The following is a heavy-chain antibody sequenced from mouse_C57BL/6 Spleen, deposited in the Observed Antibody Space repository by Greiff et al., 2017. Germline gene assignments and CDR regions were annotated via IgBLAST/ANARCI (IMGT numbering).Heavy chain of an antibody. CDR2: ISSGGDYI. CDR3: TRDPNYDPYAMDY. V-gene: IGHV5-9-1*02. D-gene: IGHD2-4*01. Sequence: DVMLVESGEGLVKPGGSLKLSCAASGFTFSSYAMSWVRQTPEKRLEWVAYISSGGDYIYYADTVKGRFTISRDNARNTLYLQMSSLKSEDTAMYYCTRDPNYDPYAMDYWGQGTSVTVSS. J-gene: IGHJ4*01. CDR1: GFTFSSYA.